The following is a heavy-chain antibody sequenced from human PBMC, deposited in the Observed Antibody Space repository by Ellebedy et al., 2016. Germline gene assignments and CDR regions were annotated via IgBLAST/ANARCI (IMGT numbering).Heavy chain of an antibody. Sequence: ASVKVSCXTSGYTFTDHDINWVRQAPGKGLECMGWISAYNGNTNYAQKFQGRVTMTRDTSTSTAYMELSRLTSEDTAVYYCARDSGYGDFWGQGTLVTVSA. CDR3: ARDSGYGDF. CDR1: GYTFTDHD. J-gene: IGHJ4*02. CDR2: ISAYNGNT. V-gene: IGHV1-18*01. D-gene: IGHD4-17*01.